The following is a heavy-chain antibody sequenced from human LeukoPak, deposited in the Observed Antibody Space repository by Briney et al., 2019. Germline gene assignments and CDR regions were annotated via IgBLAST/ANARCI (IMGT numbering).Heavy chain of an antibody. J-gene: IGHJ3*02. CDR2: ISAYNGNT. Sequence: ASVKVSCKASGDTFTSYAITWVRQAPGQGLEWMGWISAYNGNTNYAQKLQGRVTMTTDTSTSTAYMELRSLRSDDTAVYYCARFDLVAAGDFPNDAFDIWGQGTMVTVSS. CDR3: ARFDLVAAGDFPNDAFDI. CDR1: GDTFTSYA. D-gene: IGHD6-13*01. V-gene: IGHV1-18*01.